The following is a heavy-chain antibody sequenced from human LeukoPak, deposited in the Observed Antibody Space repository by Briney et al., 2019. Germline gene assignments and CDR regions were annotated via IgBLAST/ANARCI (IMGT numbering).Heavy chain of an antibody. D-gene: IGHD3-9*01. Sequence: PSETLSLTCTVSGGSISSGGYYWSWIRQHPGKGLEWIGYIYYSGSTYYNPSLKSRVTISVDTSKNQFSLKLSSVTAADTAVYYCASRLTGYYNRYYYGMDVWGQGTTVTVSS. CDR1: GGSISSGGYY. V-gene: IGHV4-31*03. CDR2: IYYSGST. CDR3: ASRLTGYYNRYYYGMDV. J-gene: IGHJ6*02.